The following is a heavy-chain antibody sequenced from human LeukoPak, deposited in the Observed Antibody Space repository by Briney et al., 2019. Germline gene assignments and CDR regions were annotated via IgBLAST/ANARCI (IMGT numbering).Heavy chain of an antibody. V-gene: IGHV4-38-2*01. CDR1: GYPISSGYY. D-gene: IGHD2-2*01. CDR2: IYHSGST. J-gene: IGHJ4*02. Sequence: SETLSLTCAVSGYPISSGYYWGWIRPPPGKGLEWIGSIYHSGSTYYNPSFKSRVTISVDTSKNQFSLKLSSVTAADTAVYYCARAGRDIIVVPAAIEFDYWGQGTLVTVSS. CDR3: ARAGRDIIVVPAAIEFDY.